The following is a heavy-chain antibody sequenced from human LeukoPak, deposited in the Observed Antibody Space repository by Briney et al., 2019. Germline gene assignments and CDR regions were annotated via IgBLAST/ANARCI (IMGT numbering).Heavy chain of an antibody. Sequence: ASVKVSCKASGYTFTSYYMHWVRQAPGQGLEWMGMINPSGGSTSYAQKFQGRVTMTRDTSTSTVYMELSSLRSEDTAVYYCARDRCSSTSCYPNDPWGQGTLVTVSS. CDR1: GYTFTSYY. CDR2: INPSGGST. CDR3: ARDRCSSTSCYPNDP. D-gene: IGHD2-2*01. V-gene: IGHV1-46*01. J-gene: IGHJ5*02.